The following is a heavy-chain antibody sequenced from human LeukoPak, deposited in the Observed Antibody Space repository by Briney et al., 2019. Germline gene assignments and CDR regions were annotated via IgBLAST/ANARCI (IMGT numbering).Heavy chain of an antibody. CDR1: GYAFTSYY. V-gene: IGHV1-46*01. CDR2: INPSGGTT. D-gene: IGHD1-26*01. CDR3: ARSPPELGYGMDV. J-gene: IGHJ6*02. Sequence: EASVKVSCKASGYAFTSYYIHWVRQAPGQGFEWMGIINPSGGTTNYAQNFQGRVTMTRDTSTSTVYMELSSLRSEDAAVYYCARSPPELGYGMDVWGQGTTVTVSS.